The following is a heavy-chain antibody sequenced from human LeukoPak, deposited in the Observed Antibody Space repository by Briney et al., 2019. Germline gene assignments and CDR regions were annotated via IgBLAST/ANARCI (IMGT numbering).Heavy chain of an antibody. J-gene: IGHJ4*02. CDR3: SRVTYSASWNDFDY. D-gene: IGHD6-13*01. CDR1: GFTFSSHE. CDR2: ISSSGGTI. V-gene: IGHV3-48*03. Sequence: PGGSLRLSCAASGFTFSSHEMNWVRQAPGKGLEWVSSISSSGGTIYFADSVKGRFTISRDNAKNSLDLQMNSLKVEDTAVYYCSRVTYSASWNDFDYWGQGTLVTVSS.